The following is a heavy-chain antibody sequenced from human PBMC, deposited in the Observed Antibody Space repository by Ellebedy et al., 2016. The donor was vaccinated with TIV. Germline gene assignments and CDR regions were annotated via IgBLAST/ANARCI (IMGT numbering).Heavy chain of an antibody. Sequence: ASVKVSCKASGYTFTNYHMHWVRQAPGKGLEWMGDFDPEDGETIYAQKFQGRVTMTEDTSTDTAYMELSSLRSEDTAVYYCATEEWGNGMDAWGQGTTVTVSS. V-gene: IGHV1-24*01. J-gene: IGHJ6*02. CDR3: ATEEWGNGMDA. CDR2: FDPEDGET. D-gene: IGHD3-3*01. CDR1: GYTFTNYH.